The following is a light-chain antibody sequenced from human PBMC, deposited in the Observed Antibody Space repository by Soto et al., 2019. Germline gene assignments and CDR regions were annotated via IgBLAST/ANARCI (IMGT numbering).Light chain of an antibody. CDR1: QSISSW. J-gene: IGKJ1*01. V-gene: IGKV1-5*03. Sequence: DIQMTPSPSTLSASVGARVTITCRASQSISSWLAWYQQKPGKAPKLLIYKASSLESGVPSRFSGSGSGTEFTLTISSLQPDDFATYYCQQYNSYSPWTFGQGTKVDI. CDR3: QQYNSYSPWT. CDR2: KAS.